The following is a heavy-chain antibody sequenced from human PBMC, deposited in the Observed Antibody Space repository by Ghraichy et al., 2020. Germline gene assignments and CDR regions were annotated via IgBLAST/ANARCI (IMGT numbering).Heavy chain of an antibody. V-gene: IGHV4-34*01. CDR3: ARGLSAVDYGDFSNWFDP. Sequence: SETLSLTCAVYGGSFSGYYWSWIRQPPGKGLEWIGEINHSGSTNYNPSLKSRVTISVDTSKNQFSLKLSSVTAADTAVYYCARGLSAVDYGDFSNWFDPWGQGTLVTVSS. CDR2: INHSGST. J-gene: IGHJ5*02. D-gene: IGHD4-17*01. CDR1: GGSFSGYY.